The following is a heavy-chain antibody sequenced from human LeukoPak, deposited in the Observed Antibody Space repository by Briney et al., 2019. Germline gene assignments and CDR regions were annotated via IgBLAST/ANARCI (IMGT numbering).Heavy chain of an antibody. V-gene: IGHV3-23*01. Sequence: GGSLRLSCAASGFTFSDYAMSWVRQAPGGGLEWVSAISGRGDETFHADSVKGRFTTSRDNSKNTLSLQMSGLRVEDSAVYFCAKDTSAWWYHRAYMNVWGTGTTVTVSS. CDR2: ISGRGDET. D-gene: IGHD2-15*01. CDR1: GFTFSDYA. CDR3: AKDTSAWWYHRAYMNV. J-gene: IGHJ6*03.